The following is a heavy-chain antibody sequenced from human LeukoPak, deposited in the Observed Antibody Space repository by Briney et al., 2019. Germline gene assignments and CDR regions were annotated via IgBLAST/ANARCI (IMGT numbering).Heavy chain of an antibody. CDR3: ARDHCSSTSCYSENWFDP. CDR1: GGTFSSYA. Sequence: SVTVSCKASGGTFSSYAISWVRQAPGQGLEWMGGIIPIFGTANYAQKFQGRVTITTDESTSTAYMELSSLRSEDTAVYYCARDHCSSTSCYSENWFDPWGQGTLVTVSS. CDR2: IIPIFGTA. J-gene: IGHJ5*02. D-gene: IGHD2-2*01. V-gene: IGHV1-69*05.